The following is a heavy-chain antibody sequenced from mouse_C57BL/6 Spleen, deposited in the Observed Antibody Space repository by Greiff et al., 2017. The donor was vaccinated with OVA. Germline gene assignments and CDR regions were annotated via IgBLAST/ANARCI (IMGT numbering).Heavy chain of an antibody. D-gene: IGHD3-1*01. CDR1: GFTFSSYA. Sequence: DVQLVESGGGLVKPGGSLKLSCAASGFTFSSYAMSWVRQTPEKRPEWVATISDGGSYTYYPDNVKGRFTISRDNAKNNLYLQMSHLKSEDTAMYYCARDRGQSYAMDYWGQGTSVTVSS. V-gene: IGHV5-4*01. CDR2: ISDGGSYT. J-gene: IGHJ4*01. CDR3: ARDRGQSYAMDY.